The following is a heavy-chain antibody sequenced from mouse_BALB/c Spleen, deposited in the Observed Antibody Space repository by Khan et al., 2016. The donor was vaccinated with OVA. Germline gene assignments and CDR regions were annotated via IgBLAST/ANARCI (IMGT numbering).Heavy chain of an antibody. CDR3: ARDGSRYNYAMDY. Sequence: VQLKELGPGLVKPSQSLSLTCTVTGYLITSDYAWNWIRQFPGNKLEWMGYISYSGSTNYNPSLKSRISITRDTSKNQFFLQLNSVTTEDTATYYCARDGSRYNYAMDYWGQGTSVTVSS. V-gene: IGHV3-2*02. J-gene: IGHJ4*01. D-gene: IGHD2-3*01. CDR2: ISYSGST. CDR1: GYLITSDYA.